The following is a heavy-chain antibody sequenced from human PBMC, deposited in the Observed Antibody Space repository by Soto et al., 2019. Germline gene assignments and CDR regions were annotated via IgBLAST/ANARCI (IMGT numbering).Heavy chain of an antibody. J-gene: IGHJ5*02. CDR2: IYYSGST. Sequence: SETLSLTCTVSGGSISSSSYYWGWIRQPPGKGLEWIGSIYYSGSTYYNPSLKSRVTISVDTSKNQFSLKLSSVTAADTAVYYCARHYDSSGYPNWFDPWGQGTLVTAS. V-gene: IGHV4-39*01. CDR1: GGSISSSSYY. CDR3: ARHYDSSGYPNWFDP. D-gene: IGHD3-22*01.